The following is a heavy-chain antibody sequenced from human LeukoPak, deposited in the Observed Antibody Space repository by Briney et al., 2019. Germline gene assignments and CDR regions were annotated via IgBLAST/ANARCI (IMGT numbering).Heavy chain of an antibody. J-gene: IGHJ6*04. D-gene: IGHD2-15*01. CDR3: TTGIVVVVAAPHYYYYGMDV. CDR1: GFTFSNAW. Sequence: GGSLRLSCAASGFTFSNAWMSWVRQAPGKGLGWVGRIKSKTDGGTTDYAAPVKGRFTISRDDSKNTLYLQMNSLKTEDTAVYYCTTGIVVVVAAPHYYYYGMDVWGKGTTVTVSS. CDR2: IKSKTDGGTT. V-gene: IGHV3-15*01.